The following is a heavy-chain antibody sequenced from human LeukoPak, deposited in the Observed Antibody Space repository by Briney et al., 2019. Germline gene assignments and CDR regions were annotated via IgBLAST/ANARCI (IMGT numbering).Heavy chain of an antibody. J-gene: IGHJ4*02. CDR2: IYHSGST. Sequence: SETLSLTCTVSGYSISSGYYWGWIRQPPGKGLEWIGSIYHSGSTYYNPSLKSRVTISVDTSKNQFSLKLSSVTAADTAVYYCARAIPYGSGSYNDYWGQGTLVAVSS. CDR3: ARAIPYGSGSYNDY. D-gene: IGHD3-10*01. V-gene: IGHV4-38-2*02. CDR1: GYSISSGYY.